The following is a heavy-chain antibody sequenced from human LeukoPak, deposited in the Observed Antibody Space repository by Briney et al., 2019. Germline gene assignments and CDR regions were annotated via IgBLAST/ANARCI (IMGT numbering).Heavy chain of an antibody. CDR3: AKVSVEYSSSSDY. V-gene: IGHV3-23*01. Sequence: PGGSLRLSCAASGFTFSSFWMSWVRQAPGKGLEWVSAISGSGGSTYYADSVKGRFTISRDNSKNTLYLQMNSLRAEDTAVYYCAKVSVEYSSSSDYWGQGTLVTVSS. CDR2: ISGSGGST. J-gene: IGHJ4*02. CDR1: GFTFSSFW. D-gene: IGHD6-6*01.